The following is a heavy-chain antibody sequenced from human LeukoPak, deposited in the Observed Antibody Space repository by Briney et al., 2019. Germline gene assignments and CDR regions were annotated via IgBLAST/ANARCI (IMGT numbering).Heavy chain of an antibody. D-gene: IGHD4-17*01. CDR2: VYSSGST. V-gene: IGHV4-4*07. Sequence: PSETLSLTCTVSGGSISSYYWSWIRQPAGKGLEWIGRVYSSGSTNYNPSLKSRVTMSVDTSKNQFSLKLSSVTAADTAVYYCARDHTVTTGFVNYYHYYMDVWGKGTTVTVSS. J-gene: IGHJ6*03. CDR1: GGSISSYY. CDR3: ARDHTVTTGFVNYYHYYMDV.